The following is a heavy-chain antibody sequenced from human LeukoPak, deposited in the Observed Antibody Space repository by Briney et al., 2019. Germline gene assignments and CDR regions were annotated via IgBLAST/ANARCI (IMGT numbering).Heavy chain of an antibody. Sequence: GASVKVSCKASGYTFTGYYMHWVRQAPGQGLEWMGWINPNSGGTNYARKFQGRVTMTSDTSISTAYMELSRLRSDDTAVYYCARERAITIFGVVITETTYYYGMDVWGQGTTVTVSS. CDR3: ARERAITIFGVVITETTYYYGMDV. D-gene: IGHD3-3*01. CDR2: INPNSGGT. J-gene: IGHJ6*02. CDR1: GYTFTGYY. V-gene: IGHV1-2*02.